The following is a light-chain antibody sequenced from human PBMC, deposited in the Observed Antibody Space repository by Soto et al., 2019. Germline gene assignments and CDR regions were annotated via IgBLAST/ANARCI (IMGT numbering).Light chain of an antibody. J-gene: IGLJ1*01. V-gene: IGLV2-14*01. CDR1: SSDVGGYNY. CDR2: EVN. CDR3: SSYTGSSTLV. Sequence: QSALTQPDSVSGSPGQSITISCTGTSSDVGGYNYVSWYQQHPGKAPKLMIYEVNNRPSGVSNRFSGSKSGNTASLTVSGLQAEDEADYYCSSYTGSSTLVFGSGTKVTVL.